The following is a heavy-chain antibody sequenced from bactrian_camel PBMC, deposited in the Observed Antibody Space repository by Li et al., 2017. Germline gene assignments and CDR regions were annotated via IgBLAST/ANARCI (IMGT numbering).Heavy chain of an antibody. CDR3: ALGSSVAAWTSLSASASVY. CDR2: VDSLGIP. J-gene: IGHJ4*01. D-gene: IGHD2*01. V-gene: IGHV3S55*01. CDR1: GYTSKSGC. Sequence: HVQLVESGGGSVEAGGSLTLSCVVSGYTSKSGCMGWFRQAPGKEREGVATVDSLGIPTYADSVKGRFTLSRDKAKDTLYLQMNNLKPEDTAVYYCALGSSVAAWTSLSASASVYWGQGTQVTVS.